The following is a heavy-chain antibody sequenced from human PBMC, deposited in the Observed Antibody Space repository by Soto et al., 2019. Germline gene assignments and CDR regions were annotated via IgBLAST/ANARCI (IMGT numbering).Heavy chain of an antibody. V-gene: IGHV5-51*01. CDR3: ARRHYCGGDCTINPNYCCGRDV. D-gene: IGHD2-21*02. J-gene: IGHJ6*04. CDR2: ICPGYSNI. Sequence: PGESLKISCKGSGYIFTDHCIVWVRQMAGKGLEWVGIICPGYSNIIYSPSVQGQVTISADMSISTAYLQWSSLKASDTAIYYCARRHYCGGDCTINPNYCCGRDVWGKGTMVTLSS. CDR1: GYIFTDHC.